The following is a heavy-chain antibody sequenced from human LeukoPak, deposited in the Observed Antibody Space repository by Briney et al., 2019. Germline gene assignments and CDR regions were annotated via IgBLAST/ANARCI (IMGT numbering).Heavy chain of an antibody. CDR2: IWYDGSNK. CDR3: ARDPIIAVAGLDY. CDR1: GFTFSSYS. Sequence: GGSLRLSCAASGFTFSSYSMNWVRQAPGKGLEWVAVIWYDGSNKYYADSVKGRFTISRDNSKNTLYLQMNSLRAEDTAVYYCARDPIIAVAGLDYWGQGTLVTVSS. V-gene: IGHV3-33*08. D-gene: IGHD6-19*01. J-gene: IGHJ4*02.